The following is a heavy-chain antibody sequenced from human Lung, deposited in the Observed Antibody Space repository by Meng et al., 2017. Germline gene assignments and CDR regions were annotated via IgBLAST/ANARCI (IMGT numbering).Heavy chain of an antibody. J-gene: IGHJ4*02. CDR1: GYPFTNYG. Sequence: QVHLVQSGAEVREPGASVKVSCKASGYPFTNYGISWVRQAPGQGLEWMGWISVYNVNTNYAQKFQGRVTMTTDTSTSTNYMELRSLRSDDTGVYYCARSPYSSGWPNFDSWGQGTLVTVSS. CDR2: ISVYNVNT. V-gene: IGHV1-18*01. CDR3: ARSPYSSGWPNFDS. D-gene: IGHD6-19*01.